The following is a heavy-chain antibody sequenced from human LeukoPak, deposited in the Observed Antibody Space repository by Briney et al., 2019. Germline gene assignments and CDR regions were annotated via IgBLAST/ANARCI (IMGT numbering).Heavy chain of an antibody. J-gene: IGHJ4*02. CDR3: ARDDYYYDSSGQGDY. D-gene: IGHD3-22*01. CDR2: ISAYNGNT. CDR1: GYTFTGYY. V-gene: IGHV1-18*04. Sequence: GASVKVSCKASGYTFTGYYMHWVRQAPGQGLEWMGWISAYNGNTNYAQKLQGRVTMTTDTSTSTAYMELRSLRSDDTAVYYCARDDYYYDSSGQGDYWGQGTLVTVSS.